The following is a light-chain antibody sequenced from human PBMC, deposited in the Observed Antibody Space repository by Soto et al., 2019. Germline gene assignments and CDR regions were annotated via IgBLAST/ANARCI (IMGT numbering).Light chain of an antibody. V-gene: IGLV7-46*01. CDR1: TGAVTSGHY. Sequence: QAVVTQEPSLTVSPGGTVTLTCGSSTGAVTSGHYPHWFQQKPGQAPRTLIYDTSIKHSWTPARFSGSLLGGKADLTLSGAQPEDEADYYCLVIYTGVGEVFGTGTKVTVL. J-gene: IGLJ1*01. CDR2: DTS. CDR3: LVIYTGVGEV.